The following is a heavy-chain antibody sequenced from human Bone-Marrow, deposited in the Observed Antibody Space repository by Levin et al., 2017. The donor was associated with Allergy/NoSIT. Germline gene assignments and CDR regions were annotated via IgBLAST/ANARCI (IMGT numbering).Heavy chain of an antibody. CDR2: IKSTADGGTP. Sequence: GGSLRLSCAASGFTFHNAWMNWVRQAPGKGLEWVGRIKSTADGGTPDYPAHVKDRFTISRDVSKNTLYLQINSLKTEDTAVYYCTTTYCSGGNCYSGAFGYWGQGTLVTVSS. D-gene: IGHD2-15*01. CDR3: TTTYCSGGNCYSGAFGY. J-gene: IGHJ4*02. V-gene: IGHV3-15*07. CDR1: GFTFHNAW.